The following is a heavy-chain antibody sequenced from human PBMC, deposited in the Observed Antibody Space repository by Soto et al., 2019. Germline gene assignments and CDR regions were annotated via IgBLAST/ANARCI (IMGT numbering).Heavy chain of an antibody. CDR3: ARDKTRTELGFDY. CDR2: IYYSGST. V-gene: IGHV4-59*01. J-gene: IGHJ4*02. Sequence: SETLSLTYTVSGGSISSYYWSWIRQPPGKGLEWIGYIYYSGSTNYNPSLKSRVTISVDTSKNQFSLKLSSVTAADTAVYYCARDKTRTELGFDYWGQGTLVTVSS. CDR1: GGSISSYY. D-gene: IGHD7-27*01.